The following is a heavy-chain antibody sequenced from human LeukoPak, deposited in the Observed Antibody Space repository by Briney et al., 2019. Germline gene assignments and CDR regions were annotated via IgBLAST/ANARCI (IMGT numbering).Heavy chain of an antibody. CDR1: GFTFSSYN. CDR2: IRSSSSYI. D-gene: IGHD7-27*01. CDR3: ARGGLGTTFDI. J-gene: IGHJ3*02. Sequence: GGSLRLSCAASGFTFSSYNMNWVRQAPGKGLEWVSSIRSSSSYILYADSVKGRFTISGDNAKNSLYPQMNSLRAEDTAVYYCARGGLGTTFDIWGQGTMVTVSS. V-gene: IGHV3-21*01.